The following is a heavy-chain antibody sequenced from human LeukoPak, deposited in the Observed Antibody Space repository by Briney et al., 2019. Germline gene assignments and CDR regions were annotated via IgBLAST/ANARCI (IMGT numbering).Heavy chain of an antibody. CDR2: IYYSGST. Sequence: SETLSLTCTVSGGSISSSSYYWGWIRQPPGKGLEWIGSIYYSGSTYYNPSLKSRVTISVDTSKNQFSLKLSSVTAADTAVYYSARPSSSWPGDWFDPWGQGTLVTVSS. J-gene: IGHJ5*02. V-gene: IGHV4-39*01. CDR3: ARPSSSWPGDWFDP. D-gene: IGHD6-13*01. CDR1: GGSISSSSYY.